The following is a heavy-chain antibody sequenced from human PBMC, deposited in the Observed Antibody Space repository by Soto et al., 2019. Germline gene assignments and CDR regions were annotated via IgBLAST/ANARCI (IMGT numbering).Heavy chain of an antibody. CDR2: ISSSSSYI. V-gene: IGHV3-21*01. CDR3: ARDDSSSDAFDI. Sequence: SLRLSCAASGFTFSSYSMNWVRQAPGKGLEWVSSISSSSSYIYYADSVKGRFTISRDNAKNSLYLQMNSLRAEDTAVYYCARDDSSSDAFDIWGQGTMVTVSS. CDR1: GFTFSSYS. J-gene: IGHJ3*02. D-gene: IGHD6-6*01.